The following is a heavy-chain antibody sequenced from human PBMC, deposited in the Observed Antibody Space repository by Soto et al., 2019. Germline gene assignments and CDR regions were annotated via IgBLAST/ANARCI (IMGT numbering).Heavy chain of an antibody. D-gene: IGHD5-18*01. CDR3: ARASWIQLWQTYYYYGMDV. V-gene: IGHV4-61*01. Sequence: SETLSLTCTVSGGSVSSGSYYWSWIRQPPGKGLEWIGYIYYSGSTNYNPSLKSRVTISVDTSKNQFSLKLSSVTAADTAVYYCARASWIQLWQTYYYYGMDVWGQGTTVTVSS. CDR1: GGSVSSGSYY. CDR2: IYYSGST. J-gene: IGHJ6*02.